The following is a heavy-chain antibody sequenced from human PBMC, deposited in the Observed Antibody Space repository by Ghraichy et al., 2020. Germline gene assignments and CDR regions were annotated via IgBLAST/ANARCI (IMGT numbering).Heavy chain of an antibody. Sequence: LDWVSGISGSGCDTFYADSVKGRFTISRDNSMNTLYLQMNRLRAEDTAIYFCARRSSGTYYYFDSWGQGTL. D-gene: IGHD1-26*01. V-gene: IGHV3-23*01. CDR3: ARRSSGTYYYFDS. J-gene: IGHJ4*02. CDR2: ISGSGCDT.